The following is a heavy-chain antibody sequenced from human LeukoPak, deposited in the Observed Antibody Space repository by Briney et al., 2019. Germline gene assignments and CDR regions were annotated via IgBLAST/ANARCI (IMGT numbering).Heavy chain of an antibody. CDR1: GYTFTSYD. J-gene: IGHJ4*02. Sequence: GASVKVSCKASGYTFTSYDINWVRQATGQGLEWMGWMNPNSGNTGYAQKFQGRVTMTRNTSISTAYTELSSLRSEDTAVYYCTRGRGGIATAGKDYWGQGTLVTVSS. CDR2: MNPNSGNT. CDR3: TRGRGGIATAGKDY. D-gene: IGHD6-13*01. V-gene: IGHV1-8*01.